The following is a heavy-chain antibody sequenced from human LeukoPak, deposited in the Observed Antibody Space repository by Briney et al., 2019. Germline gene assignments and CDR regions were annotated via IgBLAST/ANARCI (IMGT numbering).Heavy chain of an antibody. D-gene: IGHD3-22*01. J-gene: IGHJ4*02. CDR1: GFTFEDDN. CDR2: ISWDGTT. V-gene: IGHV3-43*01. CDR3: VKDLSYESSGSFSDS. Sequence: GGPLRLSCAASGFTFEDDNTHWLRQAPGKTLEWVSLISWDGTTYYRDSVKGRFTISRDNSKDSLYLQMDSLRSEDTAFYYCVKDLSYESSGSFSDSWGEGTLLTVS.